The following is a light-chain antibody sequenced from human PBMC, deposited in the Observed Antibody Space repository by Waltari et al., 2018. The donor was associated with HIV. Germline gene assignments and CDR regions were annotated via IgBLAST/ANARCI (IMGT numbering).Light chain of an antibody. V-gene: IGKV4-1*01. J-gene: IGKJ4*01. CDR3: QQYFRIPPT. Sequence: DIVMTQSPDSLPVSLGEGATWHVTSRRTILFRSDNRNYLAWYQQKPRQPPKLLISWASTRESGVPDRFSGSGSGTDFTLTITRLQAEDVAVYHCQQYFRIPPTFGGGTKVEIK. CDR1: RTILFRSDNRNY. CDR2: WAS.